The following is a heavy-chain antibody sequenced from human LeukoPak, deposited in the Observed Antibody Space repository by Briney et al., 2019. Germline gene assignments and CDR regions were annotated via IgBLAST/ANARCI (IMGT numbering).Heavy chain of an antibody. CDR2: ITGSGGST. CDR1: GFTFSTYA. D-gene: IGHD1-26*01. V-gene: IGHV3-23*01. CDR3: AKGRSGSYSPTWDY. Sequence: GGSLRLSCAASGFTFSTYAMSWVRQAPGKGLEWVSGITGSGGSTYYADSVKGRFTVSRDNSKNTLYLEMNSLRAEDTAVYYCAKGRSGSYSPTWDYWGQGTLVTVSS. J-gene: IGHJ4*02.